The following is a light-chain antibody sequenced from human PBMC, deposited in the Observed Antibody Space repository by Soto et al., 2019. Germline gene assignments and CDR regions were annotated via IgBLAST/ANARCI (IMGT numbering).Light chain of an antibody. CDR3: QQYGSSGT. CDR2: GAS. Sequence: EVVLTQSPGTLSLSRGERATLSCRASQSVSSNYLAWYQQIPGQAPRPLIYGASNRATGIPDRFSGSGSGTDFTLTISRLEPEDFAVYYCQQYGSSGTFGQGTKVDIK. J-gene: IGKJ1*01. V-gene: IGKV3-20*01. CDR1: QSVSSNY.